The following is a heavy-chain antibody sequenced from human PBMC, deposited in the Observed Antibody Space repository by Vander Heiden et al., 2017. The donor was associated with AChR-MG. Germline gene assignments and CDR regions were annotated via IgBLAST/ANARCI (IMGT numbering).Heavy chain of an antibody. V-gene: IGHV3-15*01. Sequence: VQLVESGGGLVKPGGPLRLPCAASGFTLCDGWMSLFRQAPAKGLEWVGRIKSKAGGGTTEYAAPVKGRFTISRDDSKNTLYLQMNRLETEDTAVYYCSWDYYDSNNQWGQGTLVTVSS. J-gene: IGHJ4*02. CDR3: SWDYYDSNNQ. D-gene: IGHD3-22*01. CDR1: GFTLCDGW. CDR2: IKSKAGGGTT.